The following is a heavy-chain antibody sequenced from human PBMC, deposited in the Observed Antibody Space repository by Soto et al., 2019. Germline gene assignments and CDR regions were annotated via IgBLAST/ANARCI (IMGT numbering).Heavy chain of an antibody. Sequence: EVQLLESGGGLVQPGGSLRLSCAASGFTFSSYAMSWVRQAPGKGLEWVSAISGSGGSTYYADSVKGRFTISIDNSKNTLYLQMSNLGAEDTAVYYCAKEKGYSSGWFEFDYWGQGTLVTVSS. CDR1: GFTFSSYA. CDR2: ISGSGGST. D-gene: IGHD6-13*01. J-gene: IGHJ4*02. V-gene: IGHV3-23*01. CDR3: AKEKGYSSGWFEFDY.